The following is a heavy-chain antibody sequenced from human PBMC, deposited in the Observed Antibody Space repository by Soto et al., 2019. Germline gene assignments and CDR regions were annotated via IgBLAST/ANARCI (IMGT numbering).Heavy chain of an antibody. CDR3: ARLGYCRGVSCHAFDY. CDR2: FYPDDSDA. Sequence: GESLKISCEGSGYSFSSYWIGWVRQMPGKGLEWMGIFYPDDSDARYSPSFQGQVTFSADKSITTAYLQWDSLKASDTAMYYCARLGYCRGVSCHAFDYWGQGTLVTAPQ. V-gene: IGHV5-51*01. J-gene: IGHJ4*02. D-gene: IGHD2-15*01. CDR1: GYSFSSYW.